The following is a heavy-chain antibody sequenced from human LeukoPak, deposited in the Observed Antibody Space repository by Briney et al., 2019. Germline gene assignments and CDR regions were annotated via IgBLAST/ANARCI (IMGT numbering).Heavy chain of an antibody. V-gene: IGHV4-59*01. J-gene: IGHJ4*02. CDR2: IYYSGST. Sequence: SETLSLTCTVSGGSISIYYWSWIRQPPGNGVEWIGYIYYSGSTNYNPSLKSRVTISVDTSKNQFSLKLSSVTAADTAVYYCASCYCNGGSCSDNWGQGTLVTVSS. CDR1: GGSISIYY. CDR3: ASCYCNGGSCSDN. D-gene: IGHD2-15*01.